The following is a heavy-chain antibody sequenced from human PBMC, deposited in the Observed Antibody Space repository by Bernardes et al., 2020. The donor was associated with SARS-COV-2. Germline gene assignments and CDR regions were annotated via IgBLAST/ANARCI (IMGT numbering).Heavy chain of an antibody. CDR2: ISSSGSTI. V-gene: IGHV3-11*01. CDR1: GFTFSDYY. Sequence: GGSLRLSCAASGFTFSDYYMSWIRQAPGKGLEWVSYISSSGSTIYYADSVKGRFTISRDNTKNSLYLQMNSLRAEDTAVYYCARDAGTKTYDYVWGSYRYIDYWGQGTLVTVSS. D-gene: IGHD3-16*02. CDR3: ARDAGTKTYDYVWGSYRYIDY. J-gene: IGHJ4*02.